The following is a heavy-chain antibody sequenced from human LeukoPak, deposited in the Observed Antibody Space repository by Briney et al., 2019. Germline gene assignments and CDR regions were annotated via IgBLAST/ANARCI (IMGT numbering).Heavy chain of an antibody. CDR2: ISYDGSNK. J-gene: IGHJ4*02. Sequence: PGGSLRLSCAASGFTFSSYSMPWVRQAPGKGLEWVAVISYDGSNKYYADSVKGRFTISRDNSKNTLYLQMSSLRAEDTAVYYCAKEEGYYDSSGYPDYWGQGTLVTVSS. CDR1: GFTFSSYS. V-gene: IGHV3-30*18. D-gene: IGHD3-22*01. CDR3: AKEEGYYDSSGYPDY.